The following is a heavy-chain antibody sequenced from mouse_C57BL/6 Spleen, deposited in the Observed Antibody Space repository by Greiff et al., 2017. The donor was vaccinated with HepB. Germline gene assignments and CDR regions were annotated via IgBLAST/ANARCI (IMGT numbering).Heavy chain of an antibody. CDR2: IDPANGNT. CDR1: GFNIKNTY. V-gene: IGHV14-3*01. J-gene: IGHJ4*01. D-gene: IGHD2-4*01. Sequence: EVQLQESVAELVRPGASVKLSCTASGFNIKNTYMHWVKQRPEQGLEWIGRIDPANGNTKYAPKFQGKATITADTSSNTAYLQLSSLTSEDTAIYYCARRNDYDEGDYAMDYWGQGTSVTVSS. CDR3: ARRNDYDEGDYAMDY.